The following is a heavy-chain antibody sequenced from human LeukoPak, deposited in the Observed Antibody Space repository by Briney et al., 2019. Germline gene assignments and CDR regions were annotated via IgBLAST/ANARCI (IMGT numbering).Heavy chain of an antibody. CDR2: ISAYNGNT. Sequence: ASVKVSCKASGYTFTSYGISWVRQAPGQGLEWMGWISAYNGNTKYAQKLQDRVTMTTDTSTTTAYMEVRSLTSDDTAVYYCARGSAMAQKQLVRHFDSWGQGTLVIVSS. CDR1: GYTFTSYG. J-gene: IGHJ4*02. CDR3: ARGSAMAQKQLVRHFDS. D-gene: IGHD6-6*01. V-gene: IGHV1-18*01.